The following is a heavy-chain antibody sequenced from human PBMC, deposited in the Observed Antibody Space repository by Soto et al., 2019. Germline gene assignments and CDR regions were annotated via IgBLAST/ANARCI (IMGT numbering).Heavy chain of an antibody. CDR1: VYSFTSSDYY. D-gene: IGHD2-15*01. Sequence: SETLSITCSVSVYSFTSSDYYWAWIRQPPGKGLEWIGSIFYSGLTYYNPSLKSRVTLSVDTSKNQFSVRLNSVTAADTAVYYCAPLSVSLSGPYGIHVWGQGTTVTVSS. J-gene: IGHJ6*02. V-gene: IGHV4-39*01. CDR3: APLSVSLSGPYGIHV. CDR2: IFYSGLT.